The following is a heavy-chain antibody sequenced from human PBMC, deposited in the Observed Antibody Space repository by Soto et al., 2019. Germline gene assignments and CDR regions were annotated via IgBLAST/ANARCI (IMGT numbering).Heavy chain of an antibody. D-gene: IGHD3-10*01. Sequence: GASVKVSCKVSGYTLTELSMHWVRQAPGKGLEWMGGFDPEDGETIYAQKFQGRVTMTEDTSTDTAYMELSSLRSEDTAVYYCATYGAGTAYYYYGMDVWGQGTTVTVSS. CDR2: FDPEDGET. J-gene: IGHJ6*02. V-gene: IGHV1-24*01. CDR1: GYTLTELS. CDR3: ATYGAGTAYYYYGMDV.